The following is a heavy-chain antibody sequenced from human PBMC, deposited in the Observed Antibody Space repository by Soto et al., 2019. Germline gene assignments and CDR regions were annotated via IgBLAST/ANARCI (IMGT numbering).Heavy chain of an antibody. J-gene: IGHJ3*02. CDR1: GGSFSSFY. CDR2: IYYSGST. CDR3: ARLKEEAGAFDI. D-gene: IGHD3-10*01. Sequence: SETLSLTCTVSGGSFSSFYWSWIRQPPGKGLEWIGYIYYSGSTKYSSSLKSRVTISVDTSKNQFSLKLSFVTAADTAEYYCARLKEEAGAFDIWGQGTMVTVSS. V-gene: IGHV4-59*08.